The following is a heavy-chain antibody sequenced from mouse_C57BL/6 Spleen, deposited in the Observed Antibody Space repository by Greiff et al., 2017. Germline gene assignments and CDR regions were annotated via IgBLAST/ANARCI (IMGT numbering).Heavy chain of an antibody. J-gene: IGHJ1*03. Sequence: DVLLVEPGGGLVKPGGSLKLSCAASGFTFSSYSMSWVRQTPEKSLEWVATISDGGSYTYYPDNVKGRFTISRDNSKNNLYLQMSHLKSEDTAMYYCAKGYGSSYWYFDVWGTGTTVTVSS. CDR1: GFTFSSYS. V-gene: IGHV5-4*01. D-gene: IGHD1-1*01. CDR3: AKGYGSSYWYFDV. CDR2: ISDGGSYT.